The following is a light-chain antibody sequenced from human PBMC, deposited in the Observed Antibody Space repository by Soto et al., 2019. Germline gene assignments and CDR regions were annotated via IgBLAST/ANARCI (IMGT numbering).Light chain of an antibody. CDR2: DAS. Sequence: DIQMTQSPSSLSASVGNRVTITCRASQSISTYLNWYQKKPGKAPNFLIYDASRLQSGVPSRFSGSGGGTDFTLSISSVQPEDFAPYFCQQSYMDPITFGQGTQLEI. CDR3: QQSYMDPIT. V-gene: IGKV1-39*01. J-gene: IGKJ5*01. CDR1: QSISTY.